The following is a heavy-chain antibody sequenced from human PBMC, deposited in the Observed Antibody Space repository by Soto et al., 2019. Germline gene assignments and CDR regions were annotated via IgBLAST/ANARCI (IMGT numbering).Heavy chain of an antibody. CDR3: AXXXXXXXXXXXXXXXX. V-gene: IGHV3-30-3*01. Sequence: GGSLRLSCAASGFTFRSYHLHWVRQAPGKGLEWVATISTDENKTYYTDSVKGRFTISRDNSKNTLYLQVNSLRAEDTAVYYCAXXXXXXXXXXXXXXXXWGQGTLVTGSS. CDR1: GFTFRSYH. CDR2: ISTDENKT. J-gene: IGHJ4*02.